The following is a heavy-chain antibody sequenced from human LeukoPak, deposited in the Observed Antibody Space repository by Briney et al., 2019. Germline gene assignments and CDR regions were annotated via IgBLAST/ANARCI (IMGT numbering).Heavy chain of an antibody. CDR2: LHPGGNT. V-gene: IGHV3-53*01. Sequence: PGGSLRLSCAASGFTVSDTHMSWVRQAPGKGLEWVSVLHPGGNTYYADSVKGRFTISRDNSKNTLDLQMNSLRAEDTAVYYCARGHYPGSASWGQGTLVTVSS. D-gene: IGHD3-10*01. CDR1: GFTVSDTH. J-gene: IGHJ5*02. CDR3: ARGHYPGSAS.